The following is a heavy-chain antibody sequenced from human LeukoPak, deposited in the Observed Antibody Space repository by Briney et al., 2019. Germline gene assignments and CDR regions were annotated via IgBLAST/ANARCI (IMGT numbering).Heavy chain of an antibody. CDR2: ISSSSSTI. CDR3: ARASDRKGYNYYMDV. V-gene: IGHV3-48*01. J-gene: IGHJ6*03. CDR1: GFTFSSYS. Sequence: GGSLGLSCAASGFTFSSYSMNWVRQAPGKGLEWVSYISSSSSTIYYADSVKGRFTISRDNAKNSLYLQMNSLRAEDTAVYYCARASDRKGYNYYMDVWGKGTTVTVSS.